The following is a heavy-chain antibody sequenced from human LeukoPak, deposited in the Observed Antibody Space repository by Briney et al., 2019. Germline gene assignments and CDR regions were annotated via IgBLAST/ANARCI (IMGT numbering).Heavy chain of an antibody. CDR3: AKLWGATGGSAFDI. Sequence: GGSLRLSCAASGFTFSGYSMNWVRQAPGKGLEWVSSISSSSSYIYYADSVKGRFTISRDNAKNSLYLQMNSLRAEDTAVYYCAKLWGATGGSAFDIWGQGTMVTVSS. D-gene: IGHD1-26*01. J-gene: IGHJ3*02. CDR1: GFTFSGYS. CDR2: ISSSSSYI. V-gene: IGHV3-21*01.